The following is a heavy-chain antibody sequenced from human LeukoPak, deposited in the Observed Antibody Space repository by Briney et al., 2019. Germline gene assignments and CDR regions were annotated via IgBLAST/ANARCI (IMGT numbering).Heavy chain of an antibody. J-gene: IGHJ6*03. CDR2: ISSSSSYI. V-gene: IGHV3-21*01. CDR3: ARDSRQLDPDGDYYYYYMDV. CDR1: GFTFSSYS. D-gene: IGHD6-6*01. Sequence: PGGSLRLSCAASGFTFSSYSMNWVRQAPGKGLEWVSSISSSSSYIYYADSVKGRFTISRDNAKNTLYLQMNSLRAEDTAVYYCARDSRQLDPDGDYYYYYMDVWGKGTTVTVSS.